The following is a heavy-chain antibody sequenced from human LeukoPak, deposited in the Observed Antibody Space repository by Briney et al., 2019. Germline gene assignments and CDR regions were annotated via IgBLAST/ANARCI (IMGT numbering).Heavy chain of an antibody. CDR3: ARESGAYYDFWSGYYNDYYFDY. Sequence: ASVKVSCKASGGTFSSYAISWVRQAPGQGLEWMGRIIPILGIANYAQKFQGRVTMTTDTSTSTAYMELRSLRSDDTAVYYCARESGAYYDFWSGYYNDYYFDYWGQGTLVTVSS. J-gene: IGHJ4*02. D-gene: IGHD3-3*01. V-gene: IGHV1-69*04. CDR1: GGTFSSYA. CDR2: IIPILGIA.